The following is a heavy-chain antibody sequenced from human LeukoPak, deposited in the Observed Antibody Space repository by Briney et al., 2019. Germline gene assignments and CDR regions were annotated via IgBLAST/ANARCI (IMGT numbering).Heavy chain of an antibody. CDR2: ISGGGGST. CDR3: AKGGQYCSSTSCYDWFDP. J-gene: IGHJ5*02. Sequence: TGGSLRLSCAASGFTFSSYAMSWVRQAPGKGLEWVSAISGGGGSTYYADSVKGRFTISRDNSKNTLYLQMNSLRAEDTAVYYCAKGGQYCSSTSCYDWFDPWGQGTLVTVSS. V-gene: IGHV3-23*01. CDR1: GFTFSSYA. D-gene: IGHD2-2*01.